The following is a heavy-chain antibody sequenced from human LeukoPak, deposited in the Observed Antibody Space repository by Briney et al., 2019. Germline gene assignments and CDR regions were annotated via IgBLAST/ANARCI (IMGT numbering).Heavy chain of an antibody. D-gene: IGHD3-3*01. J-gene: IGHJ3*02. CDR2: ISWNSGSI. CDR1: GFTFDDYA. Sequence: GRSLRLSCAAPGFTFDDYAMHWVRQAPGKGLEWVSGISWNSGSIGYADSVKGRFTISRDNAKNSLYLQMNSLRAEDTALYYCAKDNLITIFGVVINPGEGAFDIWGQGTMVTVSS. V-gene: IGHV3-9*01. CDR3: AKDNLITIFGVVINPGEGAFDI.